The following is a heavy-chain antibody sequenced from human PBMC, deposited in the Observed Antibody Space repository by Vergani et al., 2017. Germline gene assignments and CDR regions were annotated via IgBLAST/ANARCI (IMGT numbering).Heavy chain of an antibody. Sequence: QLQLQESGPGLVKPSETLSLTCTVSGVSISSSSYYWGWIRQPPGKGLEWIGSIYYSGSTYYNPSLKSRVTISVDTSKNQFSLKLSSVTAADTAVYYCARTPTAGYYYWGQGTLVTVSS. D-gene: IGHD3-9*01. J-gene: IGHJ4*02. V-gene: IGHV4-39*01. CDR1: GVSISSSSYY. CDR3: ARTPTAGYYY. CDR2: IYYSGST.